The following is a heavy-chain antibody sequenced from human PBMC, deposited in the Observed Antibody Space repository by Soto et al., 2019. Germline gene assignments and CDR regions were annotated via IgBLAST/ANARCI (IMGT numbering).Heavy chain of an antibody. Sequence: QVQLQESGPGLVKPSQTLSLTCTVSGGSISSGGYYWSWIRQHPGKGLEWIGYIYYSGSTYYNPSPKSRVTISVDASKTQFSLKLSSVTAAATAVYYCARVFSDSSSVFDPWGQGTLVTVSS. CDR3: ARVFSDSSSVFDP. J-gene: IGHJ5*02. V-gene: IGHV4-31*03. CDR2: IYYSGST. CDR1: GGSISSGGYY. D-gene: IGHD6-13*01.